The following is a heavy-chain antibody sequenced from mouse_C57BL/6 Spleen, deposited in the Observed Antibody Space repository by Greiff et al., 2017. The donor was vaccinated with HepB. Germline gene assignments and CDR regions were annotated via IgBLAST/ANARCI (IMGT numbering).Heavy chain of an antibody. J-gene: IGHJ2*01. CDR3: ARRGLLLPHYFDY. Sequence: QVQLKQPGAELVKPGASVKLSCKASGYTFTSYWMHWVKQRPGQGLEWIGMIHPNSGSTNYNEKFKSKATLTVDKSSSTAYMQLSSLTSEDSAVYYCARRGLLLPHYFDYWGQGTTLTVSS. CDR2: IHPNSGST. V-gene: IGHV1-64*01. CDR1: GYTFTSYW. D-gene: IGHD1-1*01.